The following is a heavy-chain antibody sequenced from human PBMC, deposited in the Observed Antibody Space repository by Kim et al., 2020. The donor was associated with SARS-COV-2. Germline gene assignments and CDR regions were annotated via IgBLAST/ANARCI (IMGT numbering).Heavy chain of an antibody. J-gene: IGHJ4*02. CDR3: ARGPHSVY. CDR1: GGSFSGYY. V-gene: IGHV4-34*01. Sequence: SETLSLTCAVYGGSFSGYYWSWIRQPPGKGLEWIGEINHSGSTNYNPSLKSRVTISVDTSKNQFSLKLSSVTAADTAVYYCARGPHSVYWGQGTLVTVSS. CDR2: INHSGST.